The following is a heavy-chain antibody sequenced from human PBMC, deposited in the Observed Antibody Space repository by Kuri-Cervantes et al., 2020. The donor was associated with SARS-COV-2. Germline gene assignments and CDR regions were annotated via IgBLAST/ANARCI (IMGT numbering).Heavy chain of an antibody. CDR3: ARSQSSSWQSDAFDI. Sequence: GGSLRLSCKGSGYSFSSCWIARVRQVPGKGLECMGIIYPGDSDTTYSPSFQGQVTISADKSISTAYLQWSSLKASDTAMYYCARSQSSSWQSDAFDIWGQGTMVTVSS. V-gene: IGHV5-51*01. CDR1: GYSFSSCW. D-gene: IGHD6-13*01. CDR2: IYPGDSDT. J-gene: IGHJ3*02.